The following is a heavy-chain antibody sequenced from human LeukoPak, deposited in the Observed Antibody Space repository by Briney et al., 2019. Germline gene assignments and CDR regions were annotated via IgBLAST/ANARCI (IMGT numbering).Heavy chain of an antibody. CDR1: GFNFRSAW. CDR2: VRSKSDAGTM. D-gene: IGHD3-16*01. Sequence: GGSLRLSCTASGFNFRSAWMSWARQAPGKGLEWVGRVRSKSDAGTMDYAAHVEGRFTISRDDSKNMVYLDMNSLKMEDTAVNYCGGRRVWGNGTMVTVSS. CDR3: GGRRV. J-gene: IGHJ6*04. V-gene: IGHV3-15*01.